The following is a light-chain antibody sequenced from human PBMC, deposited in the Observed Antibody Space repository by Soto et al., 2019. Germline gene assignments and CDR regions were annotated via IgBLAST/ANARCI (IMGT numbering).Light chain of an antibody. J-gene: IGLJ1*01. CDR2: EVS. V-gene: IGLV2-14*01. CDR1: SSDVGGYNY. CDR3: TSYTSSDTLLYV. Sequence: QSVLTQPASVSGSPGQSITISCTGTSSDVGGYNYVSWYQQHPGKAPKLLIYEVSHRPSGVSNRFSGSKSGNTASLTISGLQAEDEADYYCTSYTSSDTLLYVFGTGTQLTVL.